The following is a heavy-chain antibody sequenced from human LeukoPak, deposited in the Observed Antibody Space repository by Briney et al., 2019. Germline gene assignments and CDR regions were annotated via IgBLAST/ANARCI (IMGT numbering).Heavy chain of an antibody. CDR1: GFTVGSND. Sequence: GGSLRLSCAASGFTVGSNDMSWVRQAPGKGPEWVSVIYSGGDIYYADSVKGRFTISRDNSKNTLYLQMNSLRVEDTALYYCARDYHDFWSGSLDYWGQGTLVTVSS. CDR3: ARDYHDFWSGSLDY. CDR2: IYSGGDI. D-gene: IGHD3-3*01. J-gene: IGHJ4*02. V-gene: IGHV3-53*01.